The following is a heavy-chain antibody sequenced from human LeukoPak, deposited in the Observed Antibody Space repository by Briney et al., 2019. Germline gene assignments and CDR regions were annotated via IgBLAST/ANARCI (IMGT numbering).Heavy chain of an antibody. CDR1: GGSISSSSYY. CDR3: ARASGQQLVRFDY. V-gene: IGHV4-61*02. CDR2: IYTSGST. D-gene: IGHD6-13*01. Sequence: SETLSLTCTVSGGSISSSSYYWSWIRQPAGKGLEWSGRIYTSGSTNYNPSLKSRVTMSVDTSKNQFSLKLSSVTAADTAVYYCARASGQQLVRFDYWGQGTLVTVSS. J-gene: IGHJ4*02.